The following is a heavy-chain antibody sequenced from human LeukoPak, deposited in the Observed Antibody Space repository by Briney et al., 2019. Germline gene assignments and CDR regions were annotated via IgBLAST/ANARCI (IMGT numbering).Heavy chain of an antibody. V-gene: IGHV4-39*07. Sequence: PSETLSLTCTVSGGSISSSSYYWGWIRQPPGKGLEWIGSIYYSGSTYYNPSLKSRVTISVDTSKNQFSLKLSSVTAADTAVYYCARFLFYDFWSGYPEWGQGTMVTVSS. D-gene: IGHD3-3*01. J-gene: IGHJ3*01. CDR2: IYYSGST. CDR3: ARFLFYDFWSGYPE. CDR1: GGSISSSSYY.